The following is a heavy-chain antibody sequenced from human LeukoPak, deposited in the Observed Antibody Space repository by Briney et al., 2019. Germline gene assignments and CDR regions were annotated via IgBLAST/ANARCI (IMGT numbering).Heavy chain of an antibody. CDR3: VQSTAWYRSSWYLMY. V-gene: IGHV3-23*01. Sequence: PGGSLRLSCAASGFAFSSYAMTWVRQAPGKGLEWVSGIGSGTNGRTYYADSVKGRFSISRDNSKDTLSLQMNSVRADDSAIYYCVQSTAWYRSSWYLMYWGQGILVTVSS. D-gene: IGHD6-13*01. CDR2: IGSGTNGRT. CDR1: GFAFSSYA. J-gene: IGHJ4*02.